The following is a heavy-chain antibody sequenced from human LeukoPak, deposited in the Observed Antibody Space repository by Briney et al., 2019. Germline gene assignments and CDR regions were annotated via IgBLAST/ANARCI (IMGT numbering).Heavy chain of an antibody. CDR2: ISGSGGST. J-gene: IGHJ4*02. CDR3: AKFREAIYYFDY. V-gene: IGHV3-23*01. Sequence: PGGSLRLSCVASGFTFSSFAMSWVRQAPGKGLEWVSTISGSGGSTYYADSVKGRFTISRDNSKNTLYLQMNSLRAEDTAVYYCAKFREAIYYFDYWGQGTLVTVSS. D-gene: IGHD2-21*01. CDR1: GFTFSSFA.